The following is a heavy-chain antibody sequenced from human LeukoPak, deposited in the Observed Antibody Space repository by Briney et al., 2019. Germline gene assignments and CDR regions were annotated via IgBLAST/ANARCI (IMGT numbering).Heavy chain of an antibody. Sequence: SETLSLTCTVSGGSISSDYWQWIRQPPGKGLEWIGYIYNSGSNNYNPSLKSRVTISIDTSKNQFSLKLTSVTAADTAVYYCARELWFANAPGSWLDPWGQGTLVTVSS. CDR1: GGSISSDY. CDR2: IYNSGSN. J-gene: IGHJ5*02. V-gene: IGHV4-4*08. CDR3: ARELWFANAPGSWLDP. D-gene: IGHD2-21*01.